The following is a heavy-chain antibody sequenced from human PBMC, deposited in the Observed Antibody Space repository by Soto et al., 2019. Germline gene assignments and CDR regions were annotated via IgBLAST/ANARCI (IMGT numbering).Heavy chain of an antibody. CDR3: AGGPHSPSGVGYFDY. Sequence: QVQLVESGGGVVQPGRSLRLSCAASGFTFSSYGMHWVHQAPGKGLEWVAVISYDGSNKYYADSVKGRFTISRDNSKNTLYLQMNSLRAEDTAVYYCAGGPHSPSGVGYFDYWGQGTLVTVSS. V-gene: IGHV3-30*03. CDR2: ISYDGSNK. J-gene: IGHJ4*02. D-gene: IGHD3-10*01. CDR1: GFTFSSYG.